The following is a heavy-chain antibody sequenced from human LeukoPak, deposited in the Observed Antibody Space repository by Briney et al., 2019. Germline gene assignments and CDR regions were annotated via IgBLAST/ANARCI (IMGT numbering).Heavy chain of an antibody. CDR1: GFTFDDYA. CDR2: ISWNSGSI. V-gene: IGHV3-9*01. J-gene: IGHJ6*02. D-gene: IGHD3-3*01. CDR3: AKDLIIYDFYGMDV. Sequence: GGSLRLSCAASGFTFDDYAMHWVRQAPGKGLEWVSGISWNSGSIGYADPVKGRFTISRDNAKNSLYLQMNSLRAEDTALYYCAKDLIIYDFYGMDVWGQGTTVTVSS.